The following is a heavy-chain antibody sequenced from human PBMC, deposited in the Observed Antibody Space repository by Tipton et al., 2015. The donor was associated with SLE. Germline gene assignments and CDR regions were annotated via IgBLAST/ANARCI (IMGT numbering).Heavy chain of an antibody. V-gene: IGHV5-51*03. D-gene: IGHD3-3*02. J-gene: IGHJ5*02. CDR3: ARRVASHFSGLYNWFDP. Sequence: QLVQSGAEVKKPGESLKISCKTSGYSFNTYWIAWVRQTPGKGLEWMGSIYPADSEVRYSPSFQGRVTISVDKSTNTAYLQCGSLKASDTAMYFCARRVASHFSGLYNWFDPWGQGTLVTVSS. CDR1: GYSFNTYW. CDR2: IYPADSEV.